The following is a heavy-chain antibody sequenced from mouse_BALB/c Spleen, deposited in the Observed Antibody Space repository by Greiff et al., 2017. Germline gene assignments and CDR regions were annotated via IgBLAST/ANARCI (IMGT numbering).Heavy chain of an antibody. CDR1: GYAFSSYW. D-gene: IGHD1-2*01. CDR2: IYPGDGDT. CDR3: ARFTTATVDY. V-gene: IGHV1-80*01. Sequence: QVQLQQSGAELVRPGSSVKISCKASGYAFSSYWMNWVKQRPGQGLEWIGQIYPGDGDTNYNGKFKGKATLTADKSSSTAYMQLSSLTSEDSAVYYCARFTTATVDYWGQGTTLTVSS. J-gene: IGHJ2*01.